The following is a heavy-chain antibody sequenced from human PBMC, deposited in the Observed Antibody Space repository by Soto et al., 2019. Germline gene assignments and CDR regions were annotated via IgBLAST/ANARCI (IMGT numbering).Heavy chain of an antibody. J-gene: IGHJ4*02. V-gene: IGHV4-59*08. CDR3: ARHVRGDFHFDY. CDR1: GASITAYY. CDR2: IHYSGRA. Sequence: SETLSLTCAVSGASITAYYWAWVRQPPGKGLEYIGYIHYSGRADYNPSLRSRVTISVDTSKNQFSLKLSSVTAADTAVYYCARHVRGDFHFDYWGQGTLVTVSS. D-gene: IGHD2-21*02.